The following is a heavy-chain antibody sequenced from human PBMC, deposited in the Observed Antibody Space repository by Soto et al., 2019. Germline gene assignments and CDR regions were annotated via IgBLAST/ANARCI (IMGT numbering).Heavy chain of an antibody. D-gene: IGHD6-19*01. CDR3: ARIFRAHSSGAGFDY. V-gene: IGHV4-34*01. CDR1: GGSFSGYY. J-gene: IGHJ4*02. CDR2: INHSGST. Sequence: SETLSLTCAVYGGSFSGYYWSWIRQPPGKGLEWIGEINHSGSTNYNPSLKSRVTISVDTSKNQFSLKLSSVTAADTAVYYCARIFRAHSSGAGFDYWGQGTLVTVSS.